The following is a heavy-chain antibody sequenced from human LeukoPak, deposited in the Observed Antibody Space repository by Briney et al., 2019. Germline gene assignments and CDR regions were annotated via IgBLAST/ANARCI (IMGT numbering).Heavy chain of an antibody. CDR1: GFTFSSYS. D-gene: IGHD5-24*01. CDR2: ISSSSSYI. CDR3: ARDGGDGYPGPYDY. J-gene: IGHJ4*02. V-gene: IGHV3-21*01. Sequence: GGSLRLSCAASGFTFSSYSMNWVRQAPGKGLEWVSSISSSSSYIYYADSVKGRFTISRDNAKNSLYLQMNCLRAEDTAVYYCARDGGDGYPGPYDYWGQGTLVTVSS.